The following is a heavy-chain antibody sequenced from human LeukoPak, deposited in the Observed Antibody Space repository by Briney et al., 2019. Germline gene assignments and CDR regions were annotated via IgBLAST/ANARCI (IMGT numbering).Heavy chain of an antibody. V-gene: IGHV4-38-2*02. CDR2: VYHGGST. Sequence: PSETLSLTCTVSGYSISGGYYWGWIRQPPGKGLDWIGSVYHGGSTYYNPSLKSRVTISVDTSKNQFSLKLSSVTAADTAVYYCARAQQNYDILTAYYHWGQGTLVTVSS. D-gene: IGHD3-9*01. CDR3: ARAQQNYDILTAYYH. J-gene: IGHJ1*01. CDR1: GYSISGGYY.